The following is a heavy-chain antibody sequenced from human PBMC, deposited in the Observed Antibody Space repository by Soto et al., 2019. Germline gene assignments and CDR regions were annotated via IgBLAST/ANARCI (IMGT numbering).Heavy chain of an antibody. Sequence: ASVKVSYKASGGTFSSYAISWVRQAPGQGLEWMGGINPSGGSTTYAQKFQGRVTMTRDTSTSTVYMELSSLRSEDTAVYYCARGDIVAIFGMDVWGQGTTVTVSS. D-gene: IGHD5-12*01. V-gene: IGHV1-46*01. CDR3: ARGDIVAIFGMDV. J-gene: IGHJ6*02. CDR2: INPSGGST. CDR1: GGTFSSYA.